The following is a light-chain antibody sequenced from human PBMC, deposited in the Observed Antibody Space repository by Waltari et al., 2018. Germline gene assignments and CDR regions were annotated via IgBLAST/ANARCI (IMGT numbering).Light chain of an antibody. CDR1: HCHLCNKH. V-gene: IGLV6-57*03. J-gene: IGLJ2*01. CDR3: QSFDSSHVV. CDR2: EDN. Sequence: FILTHPHPVLESPGKTVTISRTRRHCHLCNKHFQWYQQRPGSAPTKVIYEDNQRPSGVPDRFSGSIDSSSNSDSLIISGLKAEDEADYYCQSFDSSHVVFGGGTKLTVL.